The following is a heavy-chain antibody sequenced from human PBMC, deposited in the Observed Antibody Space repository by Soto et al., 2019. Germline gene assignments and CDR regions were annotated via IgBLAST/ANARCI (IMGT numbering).Heavy chain of an antibody. CDR1: GFTFSSYG. J-gene: IGHJ2*01. CDR3: AKEGEAGAGKNCPFDF. CDR2: ISYDGSNK. V-gene: IGHV3-30*18. Sequence: QVQLVESGGGVVQPGRSLRLSCAASGFTFSSYGMHWVRQAPGKGLEWVAVISYDGSNKYYADSLKGRFTISRDNPKKPLVLKINSLGAEDTAFYYWAKEGEAGAGKNCPFDFGGLGTLAPFS. D-gene: IGHD6-19*01.